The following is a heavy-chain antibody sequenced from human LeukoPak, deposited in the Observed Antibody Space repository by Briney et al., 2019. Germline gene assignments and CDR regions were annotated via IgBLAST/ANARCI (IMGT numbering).Heavy chain of an antibody. Sequence: PGASLRLSCAASGFTFSSYAMSWVRQAPGKGLEWVSAISGSSGSTYYADSVKGRFTISRDNSKNTLYLQMNSLRAEDTAVYYCAKGSTKGDSYGYGYWSQGTLVTVSS. CDR3: AKGSTKGDSYGYGY. CDR1: GFTFSSYA. V-gene: IGHV3-23*01. J-gene: IGHJ4*02. D-gene: IGHD5-18*01. CDR2: ISGSSGST.